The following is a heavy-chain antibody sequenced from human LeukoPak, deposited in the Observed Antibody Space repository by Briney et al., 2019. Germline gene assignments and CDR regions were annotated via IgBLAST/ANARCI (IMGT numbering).Heavy chain of an antibody. V-gene: IGHV3-53*01. CDR1: GFTVSGNY. J-gene: IGHJ3*02. CDR3: AKGGLPFDYYDRGRAFDI. Sequence: RSGGSLRLSCAVSGFTVSGNYMSWVRQAPGKGLEWVSLIYSGGTTYYADSVKGRFTISRDNSKNTLYLQMNSLRAEDTAVYYCAKGGLPFDYYDRGRAFDIWGQGTMVTVSS. CDR2: IYSGGTT. D-gene: IGHD3-22*01.